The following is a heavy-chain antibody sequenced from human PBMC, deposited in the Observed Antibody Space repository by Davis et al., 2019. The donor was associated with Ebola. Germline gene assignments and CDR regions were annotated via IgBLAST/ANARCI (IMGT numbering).Heavy chain of an antibody. CDR2: ISSSSSYI. Sequence: GGSLRLSCAASGFTFSSYSMNWVRQAPGKGLEWVSSISSSSSYIYYADLVKGRFTISRDNSNNLLYLQMNSLRAEDTAVYYCAIPDCSGANCYSVYIKNWGQGTLVTVSS. V-gene: IGHV3-21*01. CDR3: AIPDCSGANCYSVYIKN. D-gene: IGHD2-15*01. J-gene: IGHJ4*02. CDR1: GFTFSSYS.